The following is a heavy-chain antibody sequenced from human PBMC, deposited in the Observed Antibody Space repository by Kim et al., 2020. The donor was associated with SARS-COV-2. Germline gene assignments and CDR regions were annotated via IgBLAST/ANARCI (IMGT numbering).Heavy chain of an antibody. CDR3: VAGLASEGGGEFDH. Sequence: GGSLRLSCAASGFIFNDDWMIWVRQAPGKGLEWVGHVKTEDGGGNCAAYFAAPVKDRFTISRDDSKRRVHLQMSSLNVEDTAVYYCVAGLASEGGGEFDHLGQGTQVIVSS. D-gene: IGHD3-10*01. CDR1: GFIFNDDW. V-gene: IGHV3-15*01. J-gene: IGHJ4*02. CDR2: VKTEDGGGNCAA.